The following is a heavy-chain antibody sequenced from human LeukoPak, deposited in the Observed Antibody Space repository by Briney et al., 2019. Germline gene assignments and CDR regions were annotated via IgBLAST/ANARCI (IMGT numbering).Heavy chain of an antibody. CDR1: GGSISSYY. D-gene: IGHD2-8*01. Sequence: SETLSLTCTVSGGSISSYYWSWIRQPAGKGLEWIGRIYTSGSTNYNPSLKSRVTMSVDTSKNQFSLKLSPVTAADTAVYYCARDGLGYCTNGVCYTAYYFDYWGQGTLVTVSS. CDR3: ARDGLGYCTNGVCYTAYYFDY. J-gene: IGHJ4*02. CDR2: IYTSGST. V-gene: IGHV4-4*07.